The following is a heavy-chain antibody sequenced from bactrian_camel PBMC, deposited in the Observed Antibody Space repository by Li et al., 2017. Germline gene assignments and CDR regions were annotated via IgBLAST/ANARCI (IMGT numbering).Heavy chain of an antibody. D-gene: IGHD5*01. J-gene: IGHJ4*01. V-gene: IGHV3S53*01. Sequence: HVQLVESGGGSVQAGGSLRLSCAYSGASYSSNCMGWFRQAPGKQREGVANIDTDGRITHADSVSGRFTLSRDNAKNTLYLQLNSLKTEDTAMYYCAKGWDGRRALVRGQGTQVTDS. CDR3: AKGWDGRRALV. CDR2: IDTDGRI. CDR1: GASYSSNC.